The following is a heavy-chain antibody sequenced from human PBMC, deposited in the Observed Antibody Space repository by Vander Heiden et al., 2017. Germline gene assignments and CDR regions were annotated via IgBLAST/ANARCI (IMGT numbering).Heavy chain of an antibody. D-gene: IGHD6-19*01. CDR1: GFNFNNYA. CDR3: ARSPISVTGFFDS. J-gene: IGHJ4*02. CDR2: ISRSGATT. V-gene: IGHV3-23*01. Sequence: VQLLQSGGDLVQPGRPLTLSCAASGFNFNNYALSWVRQAPGKGLEWVSTISRSGATTYYSDSVKGRFTVSRNNSKNSLYLRMNTVRAEDTALYYCARSPISVTGFFDSWGQGTLVTVSS.